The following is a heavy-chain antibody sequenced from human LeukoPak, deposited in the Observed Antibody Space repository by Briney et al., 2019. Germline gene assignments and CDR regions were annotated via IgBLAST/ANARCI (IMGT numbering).Heavy chain of an antibody. CDR3: AKSGGWSKAYYFDY. Sequence: PGGSLRLSCAASGFTFSSYAMSWVRQAPGKGLKWVSAISGSGGSTYYADSVKGRFTISRDNSKNTLYLQMNSLRAEDTAVYYCAKSGGWSKAYYFDYWGQGTLVTVSS. CDR2: ISGSGGST. D-gene: IGHD6-19*01. V-gene: IGHV3-23*01. J-gene: IGHJ4*02. CDR1: GFTFSSYA.